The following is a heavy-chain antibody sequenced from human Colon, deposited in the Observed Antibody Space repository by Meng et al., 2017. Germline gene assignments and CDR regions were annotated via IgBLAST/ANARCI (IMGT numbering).Heavy chain of an antibody. D-gene: IGHD5-12*01. Sequence: QVQLQQWGAGLLKPSETLSLTCAVYGGSFSGYYWSWIRQPPGKGLEGIGEINHSGSTNYNPSLKSRVTISVDTSKNQFSLKLSSVTAADTAVYYCARGRYSGYLPWGQGTLVTVSS. CDR1: GGSFSGYY. CDR2: INHSGST. J-gene: IGHJ5*02. V-gene: IGHV4-34*01. CDR3: ARGRYSGYLP.